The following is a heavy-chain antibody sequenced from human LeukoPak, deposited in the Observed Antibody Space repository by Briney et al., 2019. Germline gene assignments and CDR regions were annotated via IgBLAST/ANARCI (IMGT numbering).Heavy chain of an antibody. J-gene: IGHJ3*02. CDR1: GGSISSHY. CDR3: ARDSPFEWDVFGDSFDI. Sequence: SETLSLTCTVSGGSISSHYWSWIRQSPGKGLEWIGFMHYRGNTNSNPSLRSRVTISMDTSKNQFSLKMSSVTAADTAVYYCARDSPFEWDVFGDSFDIWGQGTVLTVSS. D-gene: IGHD1-26*01. CDR2: MHYRGNT. V-gene: IGHV4-59*11.